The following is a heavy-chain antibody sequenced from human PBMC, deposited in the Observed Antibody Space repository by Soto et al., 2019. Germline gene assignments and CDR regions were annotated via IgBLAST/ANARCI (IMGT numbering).Heavy chain of an antibody. V-gene: IGHV4-31*03. J-gene: IGHJ4*02. CDR2: IYYIGST. Sequence: SETLSLTCTVSGGSISSGGYYWNWIRQHPGKGLEWIGYIYYIGSTYYNPSLKSRVTISLDTSKNQFSLKLNSVTAADTAVYYCARHFSGASPALDYWGRGTLVTVSS. CDR3: ARHFSGASPALDY. CDR1: GGSISSGGYY. D-gene: IGHD2-15*01.